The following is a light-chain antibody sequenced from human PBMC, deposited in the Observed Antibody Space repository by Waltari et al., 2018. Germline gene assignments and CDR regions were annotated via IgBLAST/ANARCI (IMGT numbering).Light chain of an antibody. CDR2: EAY. Sequence: QSVLTQPPSMSAAPGQRVTISCSGSSSNIGNNYVSWYQQLPGTAPKLLLYEAYSRPSGIPDRFSGSKSGTSATLGITGLQTGDEADYYCAAWDSSLSGWAFGGGTKLTVL. V-gene: IGLV1-51*02. J-gene: IGLJ3*02. CDR1: SSNIGNNY. CDR3: AAWDSSLSGWA.